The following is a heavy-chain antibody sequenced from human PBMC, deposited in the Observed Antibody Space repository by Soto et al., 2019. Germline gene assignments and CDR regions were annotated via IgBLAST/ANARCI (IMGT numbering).Heavy chain of an antibody. CDR1: GFTFSSFG. CDR2: IWYDGSKK. CDR3: ARDASYYSLWSGYYPSRNGMDV. V-gene: IGHV3-33*01. D-gene: IGHD3-3*01. Sequence: SGGSLRLSCAASGFTFSSFGMHWVRQAPGKGLEWVSLIWYDGSKKSYGDSVKGRFTISRDNSGNTVYLQMNSLRADDTAVYYCARDASYYSLWSGYYPSRNGMDVWGQGTAVTVSS. J-gene: IGHJ6*02.